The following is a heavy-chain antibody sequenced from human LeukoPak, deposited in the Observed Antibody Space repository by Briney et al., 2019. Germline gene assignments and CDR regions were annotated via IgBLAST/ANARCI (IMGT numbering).Heavy chain of an antibody. D-gene: IGHD1-26*01. CDR3: ARDYRLEGAWENYFYGMDV. CDR1: GDSVSNYLYY. V-gene: IGHV4-61*01. CDR2: IHHTGNT. Sequence: AETLSLTCTVSGDSVSNYLYYWTWIRQPPGKGLEWIGYIHHTGNTKYSPSLRSRVTISLDTSNNEFSLRLSSVTAADTAVYYCARDYRLEGAWENYFYGMDVWGQGTTVTVSS. J-gene: IGHJ6*02.